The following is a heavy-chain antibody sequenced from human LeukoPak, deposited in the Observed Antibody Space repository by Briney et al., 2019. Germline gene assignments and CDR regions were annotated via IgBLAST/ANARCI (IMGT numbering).Heavy chain of an antibody. CDR2: IYYSGST. J-gene: IGHJ4*02. V-gene: IGHV4-59*01. D-gene: IGHD3-9*01. Sequence: PSETLSLTCTVSGGSISSYYWSWIRQPPRKGLEWIGYIYYSGSTNYNPSLKSRVTISVDTSKNQFSLKLRSVTAADTAVYYCARVTGYMIEDYFDYWGQGSLVTVSS. CDR1: GGSISSYY. CDR3: ARVTGYMIEDYFDY.